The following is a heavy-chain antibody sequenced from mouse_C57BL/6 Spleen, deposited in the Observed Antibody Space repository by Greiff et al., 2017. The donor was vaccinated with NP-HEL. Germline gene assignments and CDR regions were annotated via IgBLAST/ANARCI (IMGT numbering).Heavy chain of an antibody. CDR3: ARGITTRVYYAMDY. Sequence: EVQLVESGGGLVKPGGSLKLSCAASGFTFSDYGMHWVRQAPEKGLEWVAYISSGSSTIYYADTVKGRFTISRDNAKNTLFLQMTSLRSEDTAMYYCARGITTRVYYAMDYWGQGTSVTVSS. J-gene: IGHJ4*01. V-gene: IGHV5-17*01. D-gene: IGHD2-4*01. CDR1: GFTFSDYG. CDR2: ISSGSSTI.